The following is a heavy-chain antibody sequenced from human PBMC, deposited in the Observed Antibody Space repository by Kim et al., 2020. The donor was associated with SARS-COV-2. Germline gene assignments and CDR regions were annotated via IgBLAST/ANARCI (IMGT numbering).Heavy chain of an antibody. V-gene: IGHV1-46*01. J-gene: IGHJ4*02. D-gene: IGHD2-15*01. CDR3: ARDKIGGGSCLDY. Sequence: YEKRIPGSITMTRETSTSTVYMELSSLRSEDTAVYYCARDKIGGGSCLDYWGQGTLVTVSS.